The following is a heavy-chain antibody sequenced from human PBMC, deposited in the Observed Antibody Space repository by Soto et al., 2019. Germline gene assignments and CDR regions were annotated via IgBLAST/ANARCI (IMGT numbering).Heavy chain of an antibody. CDR3: ARGPNTGQAIRFDP. J-gene: IGHJ5*02. D-gene: IGHD2-8*02. CDR2: IIPIFGNI. Sequence: QVQLVQSGAEVKMPESSVKVSCKASGGTFSSYTISWVRQAPGRGLEWLGGIIPIFGNIDYAQKFQGRVTITADESTNTGYLEVRSLRSEDTAIYYCARGPNTGQAIRFDPWGQGTLVTVSS. V-gene: IGHV1-69*01. CDR1: GGTFSSYT.